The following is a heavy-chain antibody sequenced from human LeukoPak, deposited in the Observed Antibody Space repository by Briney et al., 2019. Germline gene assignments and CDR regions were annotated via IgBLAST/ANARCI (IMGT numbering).Heavy chain of an antibody. J-gene: IGHJ3*02. CDR2: IYYSGST. D-gene: IGHD4-23*01. CDR1: GGSISSYY. CDR3: ARIDYGSTGGAFDM. Sequence: SETLSLTCAVSGGSISSYYWSWIRQPPGKGLEWIGCIYYSGSTNYNPSLKSRVTISVDTSKNQFSLKLISVTAADTAVFYCARIDYGSTGGAFDMWGQGTMVTVSS. V-gene: IGHV4-59*01.